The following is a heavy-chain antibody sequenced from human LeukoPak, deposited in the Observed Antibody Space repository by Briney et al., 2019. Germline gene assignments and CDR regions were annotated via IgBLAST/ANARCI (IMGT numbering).Heavy chain of an antibody. CDR1: GDSVSSNSAA. CDR3: ARERYSSGWYPANFDY. J-gene: IGHJ4*02. V-gene: IGHV6-1*01. D-gene: IGHD6-19*01. Sequence: SQTLSLTCAISGDSVSSNSAAWNWIRQSPSRGLEWLGRTYYGSKWYNDYAVSVKSRITINPDTSKNQFSLQPNSVTPEDTAVYYCARERYSSGWYPANFDYWGQGTLVTVSS. CDR2: TYYGSKWYN.